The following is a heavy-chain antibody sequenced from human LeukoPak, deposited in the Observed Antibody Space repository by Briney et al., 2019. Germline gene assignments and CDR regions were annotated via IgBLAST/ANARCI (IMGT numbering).Heavy chain of an antibody. Sequence: SETLSLTCTVSGGSISSSSYYWGWIRQPPGKGLEWIGSIYYSGSTYYNPSLKSRVTISVDTSKNQFSLKLSSVTAADTAVYYCARESPHEAYCGGDCLWFDPWGQGTLVTVSS. CDR3: ARESPHEAYCGGDCLWFDP. CDR2: IYYSGST. CDR1: GGSISSSSYY. V-gene: IGHV4-39*02. D-gene: IGHD2-21*02. J-gene: IGHJ5*02.